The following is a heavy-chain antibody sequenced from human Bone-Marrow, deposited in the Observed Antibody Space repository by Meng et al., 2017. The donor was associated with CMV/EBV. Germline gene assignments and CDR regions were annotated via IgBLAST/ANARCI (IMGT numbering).Heavy chain of an antibody. CDR3: ARISVVPAAVDAFDI. Sequence: SGPTLVKPTQTLTLTCTFSGFSRSTSGMRVSWIRQPPGKALEWLARIDWDDDKFYSTSLKTRLTISKDTSKNQVVLTMTNMDPVDTATYYCARISVVPAAVDAFDIWGQGTMVTVSS. V-gene: IGHV2-70D*14. J-gene: IGHJ3*02. CDR1: GFSRSTSGMR. D-gene: IGHD2-2*01. CDR2: IDWDDDK.